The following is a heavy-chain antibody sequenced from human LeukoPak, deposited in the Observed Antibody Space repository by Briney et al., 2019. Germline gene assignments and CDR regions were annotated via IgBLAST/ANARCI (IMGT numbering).Heavy chain of an antibody. Sequence: PGGSLRLSCAASGFTFSSYAMGWVRQAPGKGLEWVSSISSSGSYIYYADSMKGRFTTSRDNAKNLLYLQMNSLRAEDTAVYYCATGPDGTTAFDYWGQGTLVTVSS. V-gene: IGHV3-21*01. J-gene: IGHJ4*02. CDR3: ATGPDGTTAFDY. D-gene: IGHD1-7*01. CDR1: GFTFSSYA. CDR2: ISSSGSYI.